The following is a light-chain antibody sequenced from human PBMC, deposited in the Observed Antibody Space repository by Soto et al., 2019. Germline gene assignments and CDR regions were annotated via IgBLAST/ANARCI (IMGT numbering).Light chain of an antibody. V-gene: IGKV1-5*03. J-gene: IGKJ1*01. CDR1: QTISTL. Sequence: DIQMTQSPSTLSASVGDRVTITCRASQTISTLLAWYQQRPGKAPNLLIYKASSLESGVPSRFSGSGSGTEFTLTISSLQPADFATYFCQHYSTYPRTFGQGTKVEVK. CDR3: QHYSTYPRT. CDR2: KAS.